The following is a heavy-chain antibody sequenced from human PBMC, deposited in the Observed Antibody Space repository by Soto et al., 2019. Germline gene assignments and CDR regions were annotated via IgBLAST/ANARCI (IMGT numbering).Heavy chain of an antibody. CDR3: ATDKTKVVADPYFHH. CDR1: GYTLTELS. CDR2: FDPEDGET. V-gene: IGHV1-24*01. Sequence: ASVKVSCKVSGYTLTELSMHWVRQAPGKGLEWMGGFDPEDGETIYAQKFQGRVTMTEDTSTDTAYMELSSLRSEDTAGYYGATDKTKVVADPYFHHWGQGTRVTVSS. J-gene: IGHJ1*01. D-gene: IGHD2-15*01.